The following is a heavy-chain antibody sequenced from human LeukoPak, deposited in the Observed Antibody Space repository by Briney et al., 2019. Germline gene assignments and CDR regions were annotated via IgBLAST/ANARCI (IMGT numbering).Heavy chain of an antibody. D-gene: IGHD6-13*01. V-gene: IGHV4-59*01. CDR2: IYYSGST. CDR3: ASIAAAGTDY. Sequence: SETLSLTCTVSGGSISSYYWSWIRQPPGKGLEWIGYIYYSGSTNYNPSLKCRVTISVDTSKNQFSLKLSSVTAADTAVYYCASIAAAGTDYWGQGTLVTVSS. J-gene: IGHJ4*02. CDR1: GGSISSYY.